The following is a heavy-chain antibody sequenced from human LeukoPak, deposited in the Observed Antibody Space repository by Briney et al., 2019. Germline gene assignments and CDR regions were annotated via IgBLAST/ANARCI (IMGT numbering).Heavy chain of an antibody. CDR1: GFTFSSYG. CDR2: IRYDGSNK. V-gene: IGHV3-30*02. J-gene: IGHJ4*02. CDR3: AKDRLGIVVVVAATGYFDY. Sequence: PGGSLRLSCAASGFTFSSYGMHWVRQAPGKGLEWVAFIRYDGSNKYYADSVKGRFTISRDNSKNTLYLQMNSLRAEDTAVHYCAKDRLGIVVVVAATGYFDYWGQGTLVTVSS. D-gene: IGHD2-15*01.